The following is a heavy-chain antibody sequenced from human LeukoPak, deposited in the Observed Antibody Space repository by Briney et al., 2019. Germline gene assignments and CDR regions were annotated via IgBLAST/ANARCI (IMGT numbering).Heavy chain of an antibody. J-gene: IGHJ4*02. CDR3: ARGTYSSGWYTCNY. D-gene: IGHD6-19*01. V-gene: IGHV1-8*01. CDR1: GYTFTSYD. Sequence: ASVKVSCKASGYTFTSYDINWVRQATGQGLEWMGWMNPNSGNTGYAQKFQGRVTMTRNTSISTAYMELSSLRSEDTAVYYCARGTYSSGWYTCNYWGQGTLSPSPQ. CDR2: MNPNSGNT.